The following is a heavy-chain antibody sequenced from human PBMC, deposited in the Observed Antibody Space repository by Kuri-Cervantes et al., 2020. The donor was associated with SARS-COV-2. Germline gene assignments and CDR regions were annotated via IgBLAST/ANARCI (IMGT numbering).Heavy chain of an antibody. CDR3: ARHDYSKGDYWYYGMDV. Sequence: ASVKVSCKASGYTFTGYYMHWGRQAPGQGLEWMGWINPNSGGTNYAQKFQGRVTMTRDTSISTAYMELSSLRSEDTAVYYCARHDYSKGDYWYYGMDVWGQGTTVTVSS. V-gene: IGHV1-2*02. D-gene: IGHD4-11*01. J-gene: IGHJ6*02. CDR2: INPNSGGT. CDR1: GYTFTGYY.